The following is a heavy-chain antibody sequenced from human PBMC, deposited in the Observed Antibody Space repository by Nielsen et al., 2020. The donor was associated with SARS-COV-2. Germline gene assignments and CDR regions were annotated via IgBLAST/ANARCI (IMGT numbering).Heavy chain of an antibody. V-gene: IGHV4-34*01. CDR3: ARKTSGSHLRHAFDI. CDR2: INHSGST. J-gene: IGHJ4*02. Sequence: SETLSLTCAVYGGSFSGYYWSWIRQPPGKGLEWIGEINHSGSTNYNPSLKSRVTISVDTSKNQFSLKLSSVTAADTAVYYCARKTSGSHLRHAFDIRGQGTLVTVSS. D-gene: IGHD1-26*01. CDR1: GGSFSGYY.